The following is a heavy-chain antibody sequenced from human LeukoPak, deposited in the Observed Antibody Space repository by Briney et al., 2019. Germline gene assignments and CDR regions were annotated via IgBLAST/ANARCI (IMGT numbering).Heavy chain of an antibody. Sequence: SETLSLTCAVYGGSFSGYYWSWLRQPPGKGREWIGEINHSGSTNYNPSLKSRVTISVDTSKNQFSLKLSSVTAADTAVYYCARLGSYGSRDYWGQGTLVTVSS. V-gene: IGHV4-34*01. D-gene: IGHD1-26*01. J-gene: IGHJ4*02. CDR1: GGSFSGYY. CDR2: INHSGST. CDR3: ARLGSYGSRDY.